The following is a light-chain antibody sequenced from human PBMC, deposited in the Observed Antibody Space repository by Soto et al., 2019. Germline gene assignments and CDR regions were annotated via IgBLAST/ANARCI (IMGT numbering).Light chain of an antibody. CDR1: QTITSY. CDR2: AAS. CDR3: QPSYSTPRT. J-gene: IGKJ2*01. Sequence: DIQMTQSPSSLSASVGDRVTITCRASQTITSYLNWYQQKPGKAPNLLIYAASSLQSGVPSRFSGSGSGTDFTLTISSLQPEDFATYYCQPSYSTPRTFGQGTKLEMK. V-gene: IGKV1-39*01.